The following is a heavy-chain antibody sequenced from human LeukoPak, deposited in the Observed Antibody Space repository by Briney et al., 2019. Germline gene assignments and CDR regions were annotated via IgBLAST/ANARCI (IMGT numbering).Heavy chain of an antibody. Sequence: GGSLRLSCAASGIIITSYWMSWVRQTPGKGLEWVANIKQDGSEKNYVDSVKGRFTIFRDNARNSLYLQMNSLRAEDTAVYYCARVGTHAFDIWGQGTMVTVSS. D-gene: IGHD7-27*01. V-gene: IGHV3-7*01. J-gene: IGHJ3*02. CDR2: IKQDGSEK. CDR1: GIIITSYW. CDR3: ARVGTHAFDI.